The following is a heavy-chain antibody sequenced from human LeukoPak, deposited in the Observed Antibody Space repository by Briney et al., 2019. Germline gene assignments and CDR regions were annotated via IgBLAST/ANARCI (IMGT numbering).Heavy chain of an antibody. CDR2: IYHRGST. CDR1: GGSISSSNW. CDR3: ARAIQLWLADYFDY. J-gene: IGHJ4*02. D-gene: IGHD5-18*01. Sequence: SGTLSLTCAVSGGSISSSNWWSWVRQPPGKGLEWIGEIYHRGSTNYNPSLKSRVTISVDKSKNQFSLKLSSVTAADTAVYYCARAIQLWLADYFDYWGQGTLVTVSS. V-gene: IGHV4-4*02.